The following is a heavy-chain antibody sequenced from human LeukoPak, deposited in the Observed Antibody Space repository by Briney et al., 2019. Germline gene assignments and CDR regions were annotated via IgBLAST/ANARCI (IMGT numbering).Heavy chain of an antibody. Sequence: SETLSLTCTVSGGSLSRYYWSWIRQPPGEGLEWIGYIYYSGSTYYNPSLKSRVTISVDTSKNQFSLKLTSVTAADTAVYYCARLSGSPHPPFVYWGQGALVTVSS. D-gene: IGHD1-26*01. CDR3: ARLSGSPHPPFVY. CDR1: GGSLSRYY. J-gene: IGHJ4*02. CDR2: IYYSGST. V-gene: IGHV4-59*08.